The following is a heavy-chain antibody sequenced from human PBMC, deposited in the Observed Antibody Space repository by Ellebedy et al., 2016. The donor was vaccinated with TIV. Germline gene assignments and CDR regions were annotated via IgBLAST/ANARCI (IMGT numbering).Heavy chain of an antibody. CDR2: ISAYNGNT. V-gene: IGHV1-18*01. D-gene: IGHD6-19*01. Sequence: ASVKVSXKASGYTFTSYGISWVRQAPGQGLEWMGWISAYNGNTNYAQKLQGRVTMTTDTSTSTAYMELSRLRSDDTAVYYCARVKQWLDPYYFDYWGQGTLVTVSS. CDR1: GYTFTSYG. J-gene: IGHJ4*02. CDR3: ARVKQWLDPYYFDY.